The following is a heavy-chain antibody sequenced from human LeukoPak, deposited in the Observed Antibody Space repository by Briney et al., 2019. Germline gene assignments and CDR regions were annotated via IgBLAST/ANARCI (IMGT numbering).Heavy chain of an antibody. D-gene: IGHD1-26*01. Sequence: GGSLRLSCAASGFSFSNYWMSWVRQAPGKGLEWVASIKQDESEKYYVDSVKGRFTTSRDNAKSSLYLQMNALRGEDTAVYYCARLVGDVTTWDCWGQGTLVTVSS. CDR2: IKQDESEK. CDR1: GFSFSNYW. CDR3: ARLVGDVTTWDC. V-gene: IGHV3-7*03. J-gene: IGHJ4*02.